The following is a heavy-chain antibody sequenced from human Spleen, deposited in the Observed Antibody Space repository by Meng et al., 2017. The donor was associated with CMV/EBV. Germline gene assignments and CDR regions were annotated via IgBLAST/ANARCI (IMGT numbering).Heavy chain of an antibody. Sequence: QVQLQGPSPGRVRPSQPLSLTCTVSGGSSNSGSYYWSWIRQPVGKGLEWIGRIDSSGSTNYNPSLKSRVTISVDTSKNQFSLKLSSVTAADTAVYYCARGRQQLGRYFDYWGQGTLVTVSS. CDR3: ARGRQQLGRYFDY. V-gene: IGHV4-61*02. CDR1: GGSSNSGSYY. J-gene: IGHJ4*02. CDR2: IDSSGST. D-gene: IGHD6-13*01.